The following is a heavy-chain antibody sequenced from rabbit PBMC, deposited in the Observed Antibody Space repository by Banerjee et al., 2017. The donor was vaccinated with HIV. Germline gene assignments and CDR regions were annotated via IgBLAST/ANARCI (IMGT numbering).Heavy chain of an antibody. CDR2: INSGDGNT. D-gene: IGHD1-1*01. CDR3: VRAHASSSGYYTYLYL. Sequence: QSLEESGGDLVKPGASLTLTCTASGFSFSSTYYMCWVRQPPGKGLEWIGCINSGDGNTAYASWAKGRFTISRENTQNTVSLQMNSLTAADTATYFCVRAHASSSGYYTYLYLWGPGTLVTVS. CDR1: GFSFSSTYY. J-gene: IGHJ6*01. V-gene: IGHV1S40*01.